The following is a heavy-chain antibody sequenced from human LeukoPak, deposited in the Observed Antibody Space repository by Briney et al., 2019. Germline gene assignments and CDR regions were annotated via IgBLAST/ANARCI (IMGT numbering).Heavy chain of an antibody. D-gene: IGHD3-22*01. Sequence: SETRSLTCTVSGGSISSYYWSWIRQPPGKGLEWIGYIYTSGSTNYNPSLKSRVTISVDTSKNQFSLKLSSVTAADTAVYYCARGGDSSGYYPFDYWGQGTLVTVSS. CDR3: ARGGDSSGYYPFDY. CDR1: GGSISSYY. J-gene: IGHJ4*02. V-gene: IGHV4-4*09. CDR2: IYTSGST.